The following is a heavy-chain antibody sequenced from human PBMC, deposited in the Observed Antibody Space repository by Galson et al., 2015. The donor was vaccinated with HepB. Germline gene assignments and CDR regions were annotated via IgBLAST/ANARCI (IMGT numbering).Heavy chain of an antibody. J-gene: IGHJ4*02. Sequence: SLRLSCAASEFNFKTYGMHWVRQAPGKGLEWLAFIGYDGNEKHYVDSVKGRFTISRDNSKNTLFLEMSNLRTEDTAVYYCGKDGRVSFISIDSWGQGTLVIVSA. CDR2: IGYDGNEK. CDR3: GKDGRVSFISIDS. CDR1: EFNFKTYG. D-gene: IGHD1-14*01. V-gene: IGHV3-30*02.